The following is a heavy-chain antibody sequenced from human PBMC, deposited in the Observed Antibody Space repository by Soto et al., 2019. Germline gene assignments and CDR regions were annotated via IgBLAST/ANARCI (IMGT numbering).Heavy chain of an antibody. D-gene: IGHD1-26*01. CDR1: GYSFHNFG. V-gene: IGHV1-18*04. CDR3: ARWAPSGSFSLTPRY. J-gene: IGHJ4*02. CDR2: ISGRIAKT. Sequence: QVQLVQSGPEVKKPGASVKVSCKASGYSFHNFGIIWVRQAPGQGLEWMGWISGRIAKTNYAQKFQGKVTMTTDTSTSTAYMELNTLTSDDTAMYYCARWAPSGSFSLTPRYWGQGTLVTVSS.